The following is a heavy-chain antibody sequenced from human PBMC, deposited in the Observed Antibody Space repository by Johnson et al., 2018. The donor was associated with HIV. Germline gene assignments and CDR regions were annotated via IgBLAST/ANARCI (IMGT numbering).Heavy chain of an antibody. D-gene: IGHD6-19*01. V-gene: IGHV3-66*02. CDR3: ANDIASGYTNGGTLDI. J-gene: IGHJ3*02. CDR1: GITVGTNY. Sequence: VQLVESGGGLVQPGGSLRLSCAASGITVGTNYMSWVRQAPGKGLEWVSVIFSVGDVYYADSVKGRFTISRDNSKNSLYLQMNSLRPEDTGLYYCANDIASGYTNGGTLDIGGQGTMVTVSS. CDR2: IFSVGDV.